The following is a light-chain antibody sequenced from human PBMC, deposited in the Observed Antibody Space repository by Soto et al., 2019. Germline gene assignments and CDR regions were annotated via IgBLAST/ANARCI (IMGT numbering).Light chain of an antibody. Sequence: DIQMTQSPSTLSASVGDRVTITCRASQSISSWLAWYQQKPGKAPKLLIYDASSLESGVPSRFSGSGPGTEFTLTISSLQPDDFATYYCQQYNSYSWTLDQGTKVEIK. CDR3: QQYNSYSWT. J-gene: IGKJ1*01. V-gene: IGKV1-5*01. CDR2: DAS. CDR1: QSISSW.